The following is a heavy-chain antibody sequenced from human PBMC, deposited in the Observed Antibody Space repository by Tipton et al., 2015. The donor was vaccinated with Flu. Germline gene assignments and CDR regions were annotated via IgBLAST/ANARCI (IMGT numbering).Heavy chain of an antibody. J-gene: IGHJ5*02. Sequence: TLSLTCSVSGDSIGSQYFWGWIRQPPGKGLEWIGNVHRTGSPYYNPSLRSRVTIAVDEPKIQFSLRLISVTAADTAVYYCARRDYGNYVSEPKNWFDPWGPGILVTVSS. CDR1: GDSIGSQYF. CDR3: ARRDYGNYVSEPKNWFDP. D-gene: IGHD4-17*01. V-gene: IGHV4-38-2*01. CDR2: VHRTGSP.